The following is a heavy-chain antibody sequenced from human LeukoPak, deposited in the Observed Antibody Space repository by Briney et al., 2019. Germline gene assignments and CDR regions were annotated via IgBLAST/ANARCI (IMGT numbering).Heavy chain of an antibody. V-gene: IGHV3-64D*06. J-gene: IGHJ5*01. CDR2: ISGDGGRQ. D-gene: IGHD3-22*01. Sequence: AGSLSLSCAASGFTFSSYSVNWVRQAPGKGLEYVSSISGDGGRQHYADSVRGRFTISRDNSKSTLYLHMSSLRAEDTAVYYCVKVLNTSYYYDSWGQGT. CDR3: VKVLNTSYYYDS. CDR1: GFTFSSYS.